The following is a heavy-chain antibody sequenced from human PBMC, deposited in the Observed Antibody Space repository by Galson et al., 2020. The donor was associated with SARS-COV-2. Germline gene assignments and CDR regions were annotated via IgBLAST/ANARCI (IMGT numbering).Heavy chain of an antibody. J-gene: IGHJ4*02. CDR3: ARFQPIGATTYFDY. V-gene: IGHV4-38-2*01. CDR2: IYHSGST. Sequence: SETLSLTCAVSGYSLSRGYYWGWIRQPPGKGLEWIGSIYHSGSTYYDPSLKSRGTISVDTYKHQFSLKRSSVTAADTAVYDCARFQPIGATTYFDYWGQGTLVTVSS. CDR1: GYSLSRGYY. D-gene: IGHD5-12*01.